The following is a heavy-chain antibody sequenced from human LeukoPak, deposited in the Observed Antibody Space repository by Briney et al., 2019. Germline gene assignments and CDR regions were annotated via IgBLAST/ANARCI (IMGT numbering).Heavy chain of an antibody. V-gene: IGHV3-53*01. CDR1: GVTVSSNY. CDR3: ARYGSGWYFDL. D-gene: IGHD6-19*01. Sequence: PGGSLRLSCAASGVTVSSNYMSWVRQAPGKGLEWVSIIYSGGSTYYADSVKGRFTISRDNSKNTLYLQMNSLRAEDTAVYYCARYGSGWYFDLWGRGTLVTVSS. CDR2: IYSGGST. J-gene: IGHJ2*01.